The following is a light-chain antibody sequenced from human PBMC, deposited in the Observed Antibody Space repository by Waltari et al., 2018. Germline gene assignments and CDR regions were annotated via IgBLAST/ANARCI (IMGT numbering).Light chain of an antibody. J-gene: IGKJ4*01. Sequence: IQMTHSPSPLSASFGDRVTITCRASETIRIYLNWYQQKPGKAPKLLINTASRLQSGVPSRFSGSGSGTDFTLTISTLQHEDFATYYCQQSYSIPLTFGGGTKVEIK. V-gene: IGKV1-39*01. CDR3: QQSYSIPLT. CDR1: ETIRIY. CDR2: TAS.